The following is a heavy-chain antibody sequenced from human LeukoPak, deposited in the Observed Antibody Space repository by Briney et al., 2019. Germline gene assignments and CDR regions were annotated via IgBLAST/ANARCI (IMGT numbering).Heavy chain of an antibody. CDR3: ARGIDIVVVPAATNWFDP. Sequence: SETLSLTCAVYGGSFSGYYWSWIRQPPGKGLEWIGEINHSGSTNYNPSLKSRATISVDTSKNQFSLKLSSVTAADTAVYYCARGIDIVVVPAATNWFDPWGQGTLVTVSS. J-gene: IGHJ5*02. V-gene: IGHV4-34*01. CDR2: INHSGST. CDR1: GGSFSGYY. D-gene: IGHD2-2*01.